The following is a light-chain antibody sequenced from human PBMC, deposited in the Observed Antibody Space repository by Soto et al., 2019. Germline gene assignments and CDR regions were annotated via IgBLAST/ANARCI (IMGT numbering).Light chain of an antibody. J-gene: IGKJ2*01. Sequence: EIVLTQSPGTLSLSPGERATLSCRASQSVSSSYLAWYQQKPGQAPRLLIYGASSRATGIPDRFSGSGSGTDFTLTLSRLEPEDFAVYYCQQYGISPQTFGQGTNLEIK. CDR3: QQYGISPQT. CDR2: GAS. CDR1: QSVSSSY. V-gene: IGKV3-20*01.